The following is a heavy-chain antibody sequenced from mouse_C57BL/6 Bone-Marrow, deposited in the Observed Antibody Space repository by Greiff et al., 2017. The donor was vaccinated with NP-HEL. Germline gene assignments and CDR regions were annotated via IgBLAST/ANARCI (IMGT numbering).Heavy chain of an antibody. CDR3: AREGGLRRRTYAMDY. CDR1: GFTFSDYY. Sequence: EVKLVESEGGLVQPGSSMKLSCTVSGFTFSDYYIAWVRQVPEKGLEWVANINYDGSSTYYLASLTSRFIISRDYAKNIRYLKMSSQKSEDTATYYCAREGGLRRRTYAMDYWGQGTSVTVSA. J-gene: IGHJ4*01. V-gene: IGHV5-16*01. D-gene: IGHD2-4*01. CDR2: INYDGSST.